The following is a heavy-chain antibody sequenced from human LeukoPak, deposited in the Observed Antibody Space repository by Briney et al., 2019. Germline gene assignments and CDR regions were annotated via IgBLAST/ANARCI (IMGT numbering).Heavy chain of an antibody. D-gene: IGHD2-2*01. Sequence: SETLSLTCTVSGGSISSGGYYWSWIRQPPGKGLEWIGYIYHSGSTYYNPSLKSRVTISVDRSKNQFSLKLSSVTAADTAVYYCARDRDCSSTSCSDDAFDIWGQGTMVTVSS. J-gene: IGHJ3*02. CDR3: ARDRDCSSTSCSDDAFDI. V-gene: IGHV4-30-2*01. CDR2: IYHSGST. CDR1: GGSISSGGYY.